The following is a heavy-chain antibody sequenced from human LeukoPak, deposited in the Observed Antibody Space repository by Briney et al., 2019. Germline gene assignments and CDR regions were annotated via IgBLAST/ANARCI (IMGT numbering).Heavy chain of an antibody. CDR3: ARAVVPAASSWFDP. CDR2: ISAYNGNT. D-gene: IGHD2-2*01. Sequence: ASVKVSCKASGYTFTSYGISWVRQAPGQGLEWTGWISAYNGNTNYAQKLQGRVTMTTDTSTSTAYMELRSLRSDDTAVYYCARAVVPAASSWFDPWGQGTLVTVSS. V-gene: IGHV1-18*04. CDR1: GYTFTSYG. J-gene: IGHJ5*02.